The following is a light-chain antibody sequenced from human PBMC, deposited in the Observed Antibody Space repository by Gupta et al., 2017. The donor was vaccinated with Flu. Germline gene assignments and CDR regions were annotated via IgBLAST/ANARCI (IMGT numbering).Light chain of an antibody. V-gene: IGKV1-9*01. CDR2: AAS. CDR1: QGISSY. CDR3: QQLNSYPLT. Sequence: GDRVTITCRASQGISSYLAWYQQEPGKAPKLLIYAASTVQSGVPSRCSGSGSGSEFTLTISSLQPEDFATYYCQQLNSYPLTFGGGTKVEIK. J-gene: IGKJ4*01.